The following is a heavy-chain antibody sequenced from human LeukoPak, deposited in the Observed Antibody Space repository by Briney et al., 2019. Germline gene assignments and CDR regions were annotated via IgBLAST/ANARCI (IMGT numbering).Heavy chain of an antibody. D-gene: IGHD1-7*01. Sequence: GGSLSLSCAASGFTFSSYSMNWVRQAPEKGLEWVSYISSSGSTIYYADSVKGRFTISRDNAKNSLYLQMNSLRAEDTAVYYCARRWNYDSGDYWGQGTLVTVSS. CDR3: ARRWNYDSGDY. CDR2: ISSSGSTI. J-gene: IGHJ4*02. V-gene: IGHV3-48*01. CDR1: GFTFSSYS.